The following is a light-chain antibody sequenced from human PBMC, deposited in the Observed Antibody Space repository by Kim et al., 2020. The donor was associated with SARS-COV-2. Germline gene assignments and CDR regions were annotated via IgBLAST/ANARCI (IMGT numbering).Light chain of an antibody. V-gene: IGKV3-20*01. CDR2: SVS. J-gene: IGKJ1*01. CDR3: EKYGRSPWT. CDR1: QSVSRRA. Sequence: GERNALPCRARQSVSRRACAWYKKKTGQALRVLISSVSSRATGIPERCSGSGSGTEFTLTIRRLGTEEFAEYFCEKYGRSPWTFGEGSKVDIK.